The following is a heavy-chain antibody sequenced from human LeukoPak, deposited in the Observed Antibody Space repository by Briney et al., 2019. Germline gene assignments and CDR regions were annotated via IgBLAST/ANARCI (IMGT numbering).Heavy chain of an antibody. J-gene: IGHJ3*02. CDR1: GGSISSGSYY. D-gene: IGHD3-3*01. V-gene: IGHV4-61*02. CDR3: ARALRFLEWHDAFDI. CDR2: IYTSGST. Sequence: PSETLSLTCIVSGGSISSGSYYWSWIRQPAGKGLEWIGRIYTSGSTNYNPSLKSRVTISVDTSKSQFSLKLSSVTAADTAVYYCARALRFLEWHDAFDIWGQGTMVTVSS.